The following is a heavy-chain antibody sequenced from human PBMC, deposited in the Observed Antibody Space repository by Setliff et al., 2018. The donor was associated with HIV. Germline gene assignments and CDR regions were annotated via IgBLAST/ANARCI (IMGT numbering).Heavy chain of an antibody. Sequence: PSETLSLTCTVSGGSISSGSYYWSWIRQPAGKGLEWIGRIYTSGSTKYNPSLKSRVTMSVDKSKNQFSLRLTSVTAADTAVYYCARVGQLLLGDYFYMDVWGKGTSVTVSS. D-gene: IGHD2-2*01. V-gene: IGHV4-61*02. J-gene: IGHJ6*03. CDR2: IYTSGST. CDR3: ARVGQLLLGDYFYMDV. CDR1: GGSISSGSYY.